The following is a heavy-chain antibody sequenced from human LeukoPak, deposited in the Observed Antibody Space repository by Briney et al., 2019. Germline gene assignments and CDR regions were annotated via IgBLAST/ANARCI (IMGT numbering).Heavy chain of an antibody. CDR3: ARSYSGGWYYFDY. Sequence: GVSVKVSCKASGYTSTGYYMHWVRQAPGQGLEWMGWINPNSGGTNYAQKFQGRVTMTRDTSISTAYMELSRLRSDDTAVYYCARSYSGGWYYFDYWGQGTLVTVSS. D-gene: IGHD6-19*01. CDR1: GYTSTGYY. J-gene: IGHJ4*02. CDR2: INPNSGGT. V-gene: IGHV1-2*02.